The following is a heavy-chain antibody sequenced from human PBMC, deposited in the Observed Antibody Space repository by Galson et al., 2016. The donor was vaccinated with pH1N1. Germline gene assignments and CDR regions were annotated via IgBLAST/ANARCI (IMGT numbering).Heavy chain of an antibody. CDR3: ARDSEHSAYDLFH. V-gene: IGHV3-30-3*01. D-gene: IGHD5-12*01. Sequence: LRLSCAASGFTFNNFAMHWVRQAPGKGLEWVAVVLYDGTNEYLADSVKGRFTVSRDNSKNTLHLQMNSLRPPDTALYYCARDSEHSAYDLFHWGQGTLVAVSS. CDR2: VLYDGTNE. J-gene: IGHJ4*02. CDR1: GFTFNNFA.